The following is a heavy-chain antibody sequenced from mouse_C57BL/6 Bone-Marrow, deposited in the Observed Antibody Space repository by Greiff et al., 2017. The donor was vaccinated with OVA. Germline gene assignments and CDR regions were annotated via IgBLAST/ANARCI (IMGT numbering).Heavy chain of an antibody. CDR2: IWSGGST. V-gene: IGHV2-2*01. J-gene: IGHJ1*03. CDR1: GFSLTSYG. Sequence: QVQLQQSGPGLVQPSQRLSITCTVSGFSLTSYGVHWVRQSPGKGLEWLGVIWSGGSTDYNAAFISRLSISKDNSKSQVFFKMNSLQADDTAIYYCARNYPGFDVWGTGTTVTVAS. CDR3: ARNYPGFDV.